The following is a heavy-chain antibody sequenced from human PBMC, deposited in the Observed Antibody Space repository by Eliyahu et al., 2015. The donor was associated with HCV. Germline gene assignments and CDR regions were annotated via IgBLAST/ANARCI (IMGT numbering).Heavy chain of an antibody. CDR1: GGXITTYC. D-gene: IGHD6-19*01. Sequence: QVQLQXSGPGLVKPSETLSLTCXVSGGXITTYCWSWXRQPPGKGLEWIGYIHYSGSPNYNPSLKSRVTISIDTSKNQFSLNLTSVTAADTAMYYCASGGGGIAVTGTGGWFDPWGQGTLVTVSS. V-gene: IGHV4-59*01. CDR3: ASGGGGIAVTGTGGWFDP. CDR2: IHYSGSP. J-gene: IGHJ5*02.